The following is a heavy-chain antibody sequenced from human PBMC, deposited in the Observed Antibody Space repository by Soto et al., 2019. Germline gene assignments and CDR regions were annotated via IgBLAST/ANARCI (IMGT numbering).Heavy chain of an antibody. CDR2: IWNDGSNK. CDR3: ARTNSSGFYIDY. D-gene: IGHD6-19*01. CDR1: GFTFSSYG. V-gene: IGHV3-33*01. Sequence: QVQLVESGGGVVQPGRSLRLSCAASGFTFSSYGMHWVRQAPGKGLEWVAVIWNDGSNKYYADSVKGRFTISRDNSKNTLYLQMNSLRAEDTAVYYCARTNSSGFYIDYWGQGTLVTVSA. J-gene: IGHJ4*02.